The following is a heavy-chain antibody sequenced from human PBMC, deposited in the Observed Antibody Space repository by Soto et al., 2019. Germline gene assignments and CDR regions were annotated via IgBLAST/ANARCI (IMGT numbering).Heavy chain of an antibody. CDR2: INAGNGNT. V-gene: IGHV1-3*01. Sequence: RASVQVSCKASGYTFTSYAMHWVRQAPGQRLEWMGWINAGNGNTKYSQKFQGRVTITRDTSASTAYMELSSLRSEDTAVYYCARGYCSGGSCYPVDYWGQGTLVTVSS. J-gene: IGHJ4*02. CDR3: ARGYCSGGSCYPVDY. CDR1: GYTFTSYA. D-gene: IGHD2-15*01.